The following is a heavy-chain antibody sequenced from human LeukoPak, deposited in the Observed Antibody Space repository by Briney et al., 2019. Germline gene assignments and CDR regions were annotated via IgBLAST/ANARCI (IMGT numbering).Heavy chain of an antibody. D-gene: IGHD6-19*01. CDR1: GFTFSSYS. CDR3: AKSRSQQWLVNFDY. J-gene: IGHJ4*02. V-gene: IGHV3-23*01. CDR2: ISGSGGST. Sequence: GGSLRLSCAASGFTFSSYSMNWVRQAPGKGLEWVSAISGSGGSTYYADSVKGRFTISRDNSKNTLYLQMNSLRAEDTAVYYCAKSRSQQWLVNFDYWGQGTLVTVSS.